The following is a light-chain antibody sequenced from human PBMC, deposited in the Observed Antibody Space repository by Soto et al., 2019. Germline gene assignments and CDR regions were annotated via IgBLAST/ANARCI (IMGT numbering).Light chain of an antibody. J-gene: IGLJ2*01. Sequence: QSALTQPPSASGSPGQSVTISCTGTISDVAGYNSVSWYQHHPGKAPKLMIYDVTKRPSGVPDRFSGSKSGNTASLTVSGLQAEDEADYYCCSYAGSNSLIFGGGTKLPS. CDR3: CSYAGSNSLI. CDR1: ISDVAGYNS. CDR2: DVT. V-gene: IGLV2-8*01.